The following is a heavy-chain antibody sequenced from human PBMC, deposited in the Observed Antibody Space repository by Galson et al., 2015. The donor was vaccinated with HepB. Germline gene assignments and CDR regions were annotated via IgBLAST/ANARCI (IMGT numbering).Heavy chain of an antibody. J-gene: IGHJ3*02. CDR1: GFTFSSYE. CDR2: ISSSGSTI. D-gene: IGHD3-22*01. CDR3: ARAQEWDYYDSSGIHAFDI. Sequence: SLRLSCAASGFTFSSYEMNWVRQAPGKGLEWVSYISSSGSTIYYADPVKGRFTISRDNAKNSLYLQMNSLRAEDTAVYYCARAQEWDYYDSSGIHAFDIWGQGTMVTVSS. V-gene: IGHV3-48*03.